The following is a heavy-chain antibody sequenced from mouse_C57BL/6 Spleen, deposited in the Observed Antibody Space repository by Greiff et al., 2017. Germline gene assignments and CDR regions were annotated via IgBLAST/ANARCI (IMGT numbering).Heavy chain of an antibody. CDR2: FHPYNDDT. D-gene: IGHD1-1*01. V-gene: IGHV1-47*01. J-gene: IGHJ4*01. Sequence: LEESGAELVKPGASVKMSCKASGYTFTTYPIEWMKQNHGKSLEWIGNFHPYNDDTKYNEKFKGKATLTVEKSSSTVYLELSRLTSDDSAVYYCARGGHGSPYYYAMDYWGQGTSVTVSS. CDR1: GYTFTTYP. CDR3: ARGGHGSPYYYAMDY.